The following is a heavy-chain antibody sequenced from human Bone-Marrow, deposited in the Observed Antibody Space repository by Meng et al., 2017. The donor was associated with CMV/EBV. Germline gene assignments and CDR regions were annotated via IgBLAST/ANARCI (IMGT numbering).Heavy chain of an antibody. V-gene: IGHV6-1*01. J-gene: IGHJ5*02. Sequence: VSSNSAAWNWIRQSPSRGLEWLGRTYYRSKWYNDYAVSVKSRITINPDTSKNQFSLKLSSVTAADTAVYYCARGGKYFWSAVNWFDPWGQGTLVTVSS. CDR2: TYYRSKWYN. D-gene: IGHD3-3*01. CDR1: VSSNSAA. CDR3: ARGGKYFWSAVNWFDP.